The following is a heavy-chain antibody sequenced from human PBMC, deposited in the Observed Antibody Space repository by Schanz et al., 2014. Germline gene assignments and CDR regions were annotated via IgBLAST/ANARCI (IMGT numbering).Heavy chain of an antibody. V-gene: IGHV1-69*09. Sequence: QVQLVQSGPAVKKPGASMKVSCKASGGTFSSYAFSWVRQAPGQGLEWMGKIIPILGMENYAQKFQGRVTITADRSTSTAYIDLSSLRSDDTAVYYCARDIQYHYDTSGPVGAFDIWGQGTVVTVSS. J-gene: IGHJ3*02. CDR3: ARDIQYHYDTSGPVGAFDI. CDR1: GGTFSSYA. CDR2: IIPILGME. D-gene: IGHD3-22*01.